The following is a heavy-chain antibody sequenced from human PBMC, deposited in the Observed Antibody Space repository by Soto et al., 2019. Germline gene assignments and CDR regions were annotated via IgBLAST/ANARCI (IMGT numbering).Heavy chain of an antibody. V-gene: IGHV3-53*04. J-gene: IGHJ4*02. CDR1: GFTVSSNY. CDR3: AKDPNGDYVGAFDS. D-gene: IGHD4-17*01. Sequence: PGGSLRLSCAASGFTVSSNYMSWVRQAPGKGLEWVSVIYSGGSTYYADSVKGRFTISRHNSKNTLYLQMNSLRAEDTAVYYCAKDPNGDYVGAFDSWGQGSLVTVSS. CDR2: IYSGGST.